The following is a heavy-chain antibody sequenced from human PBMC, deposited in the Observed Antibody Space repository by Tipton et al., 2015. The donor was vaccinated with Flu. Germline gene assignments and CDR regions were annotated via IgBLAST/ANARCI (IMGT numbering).Heavy chain of an antibody. D-gene: IGHD3-10*01. CDR3: ARRGRRSVAFDI. J-gene: IGHJ3*02. CDR1: GGSISSSSYY. Sequence: TLSPTCTVSGGSISSSSYYWGWIRQPPGKGLEWIGSIYYSGSTYYNPSLKSRVTISVDTSKNQFSLKLSSVTAADTAMYYCARRGRRSVAFDIWGQGTTVTVSS. V-gene: IGHV4-39*07. CDR2: IYYSGST.